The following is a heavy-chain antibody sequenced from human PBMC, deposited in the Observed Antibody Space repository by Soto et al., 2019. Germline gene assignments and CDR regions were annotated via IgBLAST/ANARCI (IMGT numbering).Heavy chain of an antibody. Sequence: SETLSLTCTVSGGSISSYYWSWIRQPPGKGLEWIGYIYYSGSTNYNPSLKSRVTISVDTSKNQFSLKLSSVTAADTAVYYCARAGSWGYYDSSGYYTKRYRRVDYWGQGTLVTVSS. J-gene: IGHJ4*02. CDR2: IYYSGST. CDR3: ARAGSWGYYDSSGYYTKRYRRVDY. D-gene: IGHD3-22*01. CDR1: GGSISSYY. V-gene: IGHV4-59*01.